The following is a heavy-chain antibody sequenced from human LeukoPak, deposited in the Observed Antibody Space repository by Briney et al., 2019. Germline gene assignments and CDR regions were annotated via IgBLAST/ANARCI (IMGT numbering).Heavy chain of an antibody. V-gene: IGHV3-48*01. CDR1: GFTFGDHI. J-gene: IGHJ4*02. CDR2: VSGSGSTV. Sequence: PGGSLRLSCAASGFTFGDHIVNWVRQLPGKRLEWVAYVSGSGSTVYYADSVKGRFTVSRDNGKSSLYLQMNSLRVEDTALYYCVRQFASWGQGTLVTVSS. CDR3: VRQFAS.